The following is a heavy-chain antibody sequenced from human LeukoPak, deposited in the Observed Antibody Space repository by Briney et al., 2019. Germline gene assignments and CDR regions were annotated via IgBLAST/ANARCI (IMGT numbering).Heavy chain of an antibody. V-gene: IGHV4-39*07. J-gene: IGHJ3*02. CDR1: GGSISSGDYY. CDR3: ARTALLRYFDWLSFHHAFDI. CDR2: INHSGST. D-gene: IGHD3-9*01. Sequence: PSETLSLTCTVSGGSISSGDYYWRWIRQPPGKGLEWIWEINHSGSTNYNPSLKSRVTISVDTSKNQFSLKLSSVTAADTAVYYCARTALLRYFDWLSFHHAFDIWGQGTMVTVSS.